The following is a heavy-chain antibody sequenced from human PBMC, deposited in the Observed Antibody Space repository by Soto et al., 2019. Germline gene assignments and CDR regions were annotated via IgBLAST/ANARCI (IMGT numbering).Heavy chain of an antibody. D-gene: IGHD2-15*01. CDR2: INPSGGGT. V-gene: IGHV1-46*01. J-gene: IGHJ6*02. Sequence: ASVKVSCKASGYSFISHHMLWVRQAPGQGLEWMGIINPSGGGTRYAQKFQDRVTMTRDTSTSTIYMQLAGLRSEDTAVYYCARHSQFYCSGGSCSGSMDVWGQGTTVTGSS. CDR1: GYSFISHH. CDR3: ARHSQFYCSGGSCSGSMDV.